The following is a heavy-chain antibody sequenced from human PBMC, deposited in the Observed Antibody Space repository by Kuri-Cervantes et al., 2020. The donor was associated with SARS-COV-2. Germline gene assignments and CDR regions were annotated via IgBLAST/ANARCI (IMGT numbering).Heavy chain of an antibody. Sequence: GESLKISCFASGFTFSDFALHWVRQAPGKGLEWVSAISGSGGSTYYADSVKGRLTISRDNPKNTLYLQMNSLRAEDTAVYYCAKGRRSTYYSSVDYCGQGTLVTVSS. D-gene: IGHD2-2*02. V-gene: IGHV3-23*01. CDR2: ISGSGGST. CDR3: AKGRRSTYYSSVDY. CDR1: GFTFSDFA. J-gene: IGHJ4*02.